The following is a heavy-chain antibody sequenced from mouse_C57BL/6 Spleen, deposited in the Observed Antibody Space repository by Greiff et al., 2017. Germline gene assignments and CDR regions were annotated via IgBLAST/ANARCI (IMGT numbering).Heavy chain of an antibody. J-gene: IGHJ4*01. D-gene: IGHD1-1*01. CDR3: AREGGITTVVAPGAMDY. V-gene: IGHV1-49*01. CDR1: YFAFMASA. CDR2: FTMYSDAT. Sequence: LQQSGAELVRPGSSVKLSCKDSYFAFMASAMHWVKQRPGHGLEWIGSFTMYSDATEYSENFKGKATLTANTSSSTAYMELSSLTSEDSAVYYCAREGGITTVVAPGAMDYWGQGTSVTVSS.